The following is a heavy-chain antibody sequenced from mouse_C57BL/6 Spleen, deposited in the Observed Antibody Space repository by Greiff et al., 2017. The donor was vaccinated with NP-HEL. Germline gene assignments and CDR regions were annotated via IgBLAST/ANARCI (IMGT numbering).Heavy chain of an antibody. CDR1: GYAFSSSW. CDR3: ARGGTVVATNWYFDV. V-gene: IGHV1-82*01. J-gene: IGHJ1*03. D-gene: IGHD1-1*01. Sequence: VQLQESGPELVKPGASVKISCKASGYAFSSSWMNWVKQRPGKGLEWIGRIYPGDGDTNYNGKFKGKATLTADKSSSTAYMQLSSLTSEDSAVYFCARGGTVVATNWYFDVWGTGTTVTVSS. CDR2: IYPGDGDT.